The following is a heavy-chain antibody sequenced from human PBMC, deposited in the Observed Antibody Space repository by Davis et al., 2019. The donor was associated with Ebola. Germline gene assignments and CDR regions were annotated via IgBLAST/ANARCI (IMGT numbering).Heavy chain of an antibody. D-gene: IGHD6-25*01. CDR3: ARHAAPYGMDV. J-gene: IGHJ6*02. CDR1: GFTFSSYW. Sequence: LKISCAASGFTFSSYWMHWVRQAPGKGLVWVSRINSDGTSTSYADSVKGRFTISRDNAKNTLYLQMNSLRAEDTAVYYCARHAAPYGMDVWGQGTTVTVSS. V-gene: IGHV3-74*01. CDR2: INSDGTST.